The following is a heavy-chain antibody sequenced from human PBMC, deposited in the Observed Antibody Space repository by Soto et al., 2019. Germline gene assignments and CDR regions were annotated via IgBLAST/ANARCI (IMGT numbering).Heavy chain of an antibody. V-gene: IGHV3-30*18. CDR3: AKVFTEYYFDY. Sequence: GGSLRLSCAASGFTFSSYGMHWVRQAPGKGLEWVAVISYDGSNKYYADSVKGRFTISRDNSKNTLYLQMNSLRAEDTAVYYCAKVFTEYYFDYWGQGTLVTVSS. D-gene: IGHD3-10*02. CDR1: GFTFSSYG. J-gene: IGHJ4*02. CDR2: ISYDGSNK.